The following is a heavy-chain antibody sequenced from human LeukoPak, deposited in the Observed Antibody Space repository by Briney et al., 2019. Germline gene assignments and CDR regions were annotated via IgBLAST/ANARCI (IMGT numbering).Heavy chain of an antibody. J-gene: IGHJ4*02. CDR2: ITSYSYI. Sequence: GGSLTPSCAASGFTFGSHSMNWVRQAPGQGLEWVSSITSYSYIYYADSLRGRFTISRDNARNSLYLHMNGLRDDDTAVYYCARDDDFWNVIESCGRGTLVTVSS. D-gene: IGHD3-3*01. CDR3: ARDDDFWNVIES. V-gene: IGHV3-21*01. CDR1: GFTFGSHS.